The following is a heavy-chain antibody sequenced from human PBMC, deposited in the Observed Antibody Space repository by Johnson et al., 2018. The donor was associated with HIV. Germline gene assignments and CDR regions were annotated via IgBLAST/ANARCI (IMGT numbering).Heavy chain of an antibody. CDR3: AKVRQLWELNGAFDI. J-gene: IGHJ3*02. CDR1: GFTFDDYA. V-gene: IGHV3-43D*03. Sequence: VQLVESGGVVVQPGGSLRLSCAASGFTFDDYAMHWVRQAPGKGLEWVSLISWDGGSTYYADSVKGRFTISRDNSKNSLYLQMNSLRAEDTALCYCAKVRQLWELNGAFDIWGQGTMVTVSS. D-gene: IGHD5-18*01. CDR2: ISWDGGST.